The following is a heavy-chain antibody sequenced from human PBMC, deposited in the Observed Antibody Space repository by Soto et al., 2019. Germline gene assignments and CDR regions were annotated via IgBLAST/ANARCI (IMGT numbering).Heavy chain of an antibody. V-gene: IGHV1-24*01. J-gene: IGHJ3*02. CDR3: ATGSLLDCSGGSCYLGAFDI. D-gene: IGHD2-15*01. CDR1: GYTFTSYD. Sequence: ASVKVSCKASGYTFTSYDINWVRQATGQGLEWMGGIDPKDGKTIYAQKFQGRVTMTEDTSTDTAYMELSSLRSEDTAVYYCATGSLLDCSGGSCYLGAFDIWGQGTMVTVSS. CDR2: IDPKDGKT.